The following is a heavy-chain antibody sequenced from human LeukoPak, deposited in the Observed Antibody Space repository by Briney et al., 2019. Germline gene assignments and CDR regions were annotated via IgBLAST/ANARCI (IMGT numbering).Heavy chain of an antibody. CDR1: GFTFSSYS. J-gene: IGHJ4*02. D-gene: IGHD2-8*01. CDR3: AREGGLEPND. CDR2: ISSSSSYI. V-gene: IGHV3-21*01. Sequence: GGSLRLSCAASGFTFSSYSMNWVRQAPGKGLEWVSSISSSSSYIYYADSVKGRFTISSDNAKNSLYLQMNSLRAEDTAVYYCAREGGLEPNDWGQGTLVTVSS.